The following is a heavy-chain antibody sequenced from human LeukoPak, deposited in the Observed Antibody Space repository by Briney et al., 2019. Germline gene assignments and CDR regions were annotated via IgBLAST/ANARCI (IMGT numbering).Heavy chain of an antibody. CDR2: ISSSGSTI. D-gene: IGHD6-13*01. J-gene: IGHJ4*02. V-gene: IGHV3-48*03. Sequence: GGSLRLSCAASGFTFSSYEMNWVRQAPGKGLEWVSYISSSGSTIYYADSVKGRFTISRDNSKNTLYLQMNSLRAEDTAVYYCAKDSHSSSWYALDYWGQGTLVTVSS. CDR3: AKDSHSSSWYALDY. CDR1: GFTFSSYE.